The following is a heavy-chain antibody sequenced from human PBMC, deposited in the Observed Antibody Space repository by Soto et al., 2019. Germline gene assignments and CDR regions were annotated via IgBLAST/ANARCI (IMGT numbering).Heavy chain of an antibody. CDR1: GYTFSDFG. Sequence: QAHLEQSGAEVKRPGASVKVSCKASGYTFSDFGINWLRQASGQGPEWMGWMNAKSGDTFFAHRLQVKFNMTWDTSQSTAYMEVGSLTSDDTAMYYCARGNPFNYACFDVWGQGTTVAFS. J-gene: IGHJ6*02. V-gene: IGHV1-8*01. CDR3: ARGNPFNYACFDV. D-gene: IGHD3-16*01. CDR2: MNAKSGDT.